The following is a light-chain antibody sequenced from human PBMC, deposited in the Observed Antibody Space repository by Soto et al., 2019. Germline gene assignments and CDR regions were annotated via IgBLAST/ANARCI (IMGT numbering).Light chain of an antibody. CDR1: QSISSW. V-gene: IGKV1-5*01. CDR2: DAS. Sequence: DIQMTQSPSTLSASVGDRVTITCRASQSISSWLAWYQQKPGEAPKLLIYDASSLQSGVSSRFSASGSGTEFSLSISSLQPDDLATYYCQHYNSLSSFGPGTKVDIK. J-gene: IGKJ3*01. CDR3: QHYNSLSS.